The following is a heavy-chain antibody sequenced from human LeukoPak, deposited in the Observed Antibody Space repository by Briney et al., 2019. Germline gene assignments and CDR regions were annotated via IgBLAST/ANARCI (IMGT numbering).Heavy chain of an antibody. Sequence: KPSETLSLTCTVSGGSISSSSYYWGWIRQPPGKGLERIGSIYYSGSTYYNPSLKSRVTISVDTSKNQFSLKLSSVTAADTAVYYCARKAIFGVVIILYYFDYWGQGTLVTVSS. J-gene: IGHJ4*02. CDR2: IYYSGST. CDR3: ARKAIFGVVIILYYFDY. CDR1: GGSISSSSYY. D-gene: IGHD3-3*01. V-gene: IGHV4-39*01.